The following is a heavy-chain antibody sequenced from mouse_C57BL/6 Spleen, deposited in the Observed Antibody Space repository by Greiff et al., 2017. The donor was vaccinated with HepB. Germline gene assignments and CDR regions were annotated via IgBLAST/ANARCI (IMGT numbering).Heavy chain of an antibody. D-gene: IGHD1-1*01. CDR3: ARDYYGSSPFY. J-gene: IGHJ4*01. CDR2: IYPRSGNT. Sequence: QVQLQQSGAELARPGASVKLSCKASGYTFTSYGISWVKQRTGQGLEWIGEIYPRSGNTYYNEKFKGKATLTADKSSSTAYMELRSLTSEDSAVYFCARDYYGSSPFYWGQGTSVTVSS. CDR1: GYTFTSYG. V-gene: IGHV1-81*01.